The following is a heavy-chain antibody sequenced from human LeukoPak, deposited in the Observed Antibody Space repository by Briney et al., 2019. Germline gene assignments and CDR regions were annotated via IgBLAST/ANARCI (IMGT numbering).Heavy chain of an antibody. D-gene: IGHD3-3*01. CDR1: GGTFSSYA. CDR2: IIPIFGTA. V-gene: IGHV1-69*05. Sequence: ASVKVSCKASGGTFSSYAISWVRQAPGQGLEWMGGIIPIFGTANYAQKFQGRVTITTDESTSTAYMELSSLRSEDTAVYYCARTRPTYYDFWSGYLQNYYYYYMDVWGKGTTVTVSS. J-gene: IGHJ6*03. CDR3: ARTRPTYYDFWSGYLQNYYYYYMDV.